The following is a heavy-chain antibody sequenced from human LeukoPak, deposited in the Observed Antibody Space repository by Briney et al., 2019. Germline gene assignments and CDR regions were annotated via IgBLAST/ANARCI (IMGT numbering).Heavy chain of an antibody. V-gene: IGHV3-13*01. CDR2: IGTAGDT. CDR1: GFTFSSYD. Sequence: GGSLRLSCAASGFTFSSYDMHWVRQATGKGLEWVSAIGTAGDTYYPGSVKGRFTISRENAKNSLYLQMNSLRAGDTAVYYCARAPIDSNSWYHAFDIWGQGTMVTVSS. J-gene: IGHJ3*02. CDR3: ARAPIDSNSWYHAFDI. D-gene: IGHD6-13*01.